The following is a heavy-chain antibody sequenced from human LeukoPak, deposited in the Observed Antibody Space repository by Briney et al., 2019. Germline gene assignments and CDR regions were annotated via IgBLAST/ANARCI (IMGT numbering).Heavy chain of an antibody. J-gene: IGHJ6*03. V-gene: IGHV3-30*19. D-gene: IGHD2-2*01. CDR1: GFTFSGFG. CDR2: ISFDGVNT. CDR3: ARGQGYESYYYMDV. Sequence: GGSLRLSCAASGFTFSGFGMHWVRQAPGKGLEWVAVISFDGVNTFYADSVKGRFTISRDNSNNTVYLQMNNLRPEDTAVFYCARGQGYESYYYMDVWGKGTTVSVSS.